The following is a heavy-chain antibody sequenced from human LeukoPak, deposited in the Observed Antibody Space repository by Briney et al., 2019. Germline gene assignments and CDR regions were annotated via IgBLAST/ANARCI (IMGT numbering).Heavy chain of an antibody. CDR2: ISGSGGST. Sequence: GGSLSLSCTASGFTFTSYAMGWVRQPPGKGLEWVSAISGSGGSTYYADSVKGRFTISRDNSKNTLYLQMNSLRAEDRAVYYCAKDGGYYDILTGYFSNWFDPWGQGTLVTVSS. V-gene: IGHV3-23*01. J-gene: IGHJ5*02. CDR1: GFTFTSYA. D-gene: IGHD3-9*01. CDR3: AKDGGYYDILTGYFSNWFDP.